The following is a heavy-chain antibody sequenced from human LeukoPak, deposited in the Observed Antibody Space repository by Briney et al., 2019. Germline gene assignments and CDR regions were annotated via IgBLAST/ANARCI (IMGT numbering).Heavy chain of an antibody. V-gene: IGHV4-4*07. D-gene: IGHD3-10*01. J-gene: IGHJ4*02. CDR3: AREREGPAYYYGSGIYYFDY. CDR1: GGSISSYY. Sequence: SETLSLTCTVSGGSISSYYWSWIRQPAGKGLEGIGRIYTSRSTNYNPSLKSRVTMSVDTSKNQFSLKLSSVTAADTAVYYCAREREGPAYYYGSGIYYFDYWGQGTLVTVSS. CDR2: IYTSRST.